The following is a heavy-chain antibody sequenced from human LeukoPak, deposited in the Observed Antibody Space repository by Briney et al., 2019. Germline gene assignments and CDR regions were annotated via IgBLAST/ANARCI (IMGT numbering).Heavy chain of an antibody. Sequence: GGSLRLSCAASGFTFSSYSMNWVRQAPGKGLEWVANIKQDGSEKYYVDSVKGRFTISRDNAKNSLYLQMNSLRAEDTAVYYCAREYDFWSGYRFYYYYMDVWGKGTTVTVSS. CDR2: IKQDGSEK. CDR3: AREYDFWSGYRFYYYYMDV. CDR1: GFTFSSYS. V-gene: IGHV3-7*01. D-gene: IGHD3-3*01. J-gene: IGHJ6*03.